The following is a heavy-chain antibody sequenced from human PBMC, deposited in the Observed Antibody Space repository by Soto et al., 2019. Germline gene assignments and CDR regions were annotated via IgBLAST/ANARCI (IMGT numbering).Heavy chain of an antibody. CDR3: ARTAARFAFDI. CDR2: INPNSGGA. Sequence: ASVKDSCKASGYTFTGYYMHWVRQAPGQGLEWMGWINPNSGGANYAQKFQGWVTMTRDTSISTAYMELSRLRSDDTAVYYCARTAARFAFDIWGQGTMVTVSS. CDR1: GYTFTGYY. J-gene: IGHJ3*02. D-gene: IGHD6-6*01. V-gene: IGHV1-2*04.